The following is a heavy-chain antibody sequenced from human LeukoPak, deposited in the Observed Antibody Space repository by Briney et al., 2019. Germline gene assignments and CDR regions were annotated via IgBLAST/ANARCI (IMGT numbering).Heavy chain of an antibody. CDR1: VGSFSGYY. CDR2: INHSVST. Sequence: SETLSLTCAVYVGSFSGYYWSWIRQPPGGGLEWIGEINHSVSTNYNPSLKSRVTISVDTSKNQFSLKLSSATAADTAVYYCARGGWLRGFDYWGQGTLVTVSS. CDR3: ARGGWLRGFDY. V-gene: IGHV4-34*01. D-gene: IGHD5-12*01. J-gene: IGHJ4*02.